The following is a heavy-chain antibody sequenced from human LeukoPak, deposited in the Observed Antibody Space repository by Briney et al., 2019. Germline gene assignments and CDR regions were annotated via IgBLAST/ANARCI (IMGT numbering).Heavy chain of an antibody. Sequence: PGGSLRLSCAASGFTFSSYWISWVRQAPGKGLEWVANIKQDGSEKYYVDSVKGRFTISRDNAKNSLYLQMNSLRAEDTAVYYCARVTKQDAFDIWGQGTMVTVSS. CDR3: ARVTKQDAFDI. V-gene: IGHV3-7*01. J-gene: IGHJ3*02. CDR2: IKQDGSEK. D-gene: IGHD3-3*01. CDR1: GFTFSSYW.